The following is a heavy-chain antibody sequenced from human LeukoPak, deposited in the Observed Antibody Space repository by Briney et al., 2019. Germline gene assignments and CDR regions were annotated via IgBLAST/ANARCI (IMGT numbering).Heavy chain of an antibody. CDR3: ARERSGYATDY. J-gene: IGHJ4*02. D-gene: IGHD5-12*01. V-gene: IGHV1-46*01. Sequence: GSVKVSCKASGYTFTSYYMHWVRQAPGQGLEWMGIINPSGGSTSYAQKFQGRVTMTRDTSTSTVYMELSSLRSEDTAVYYCARERSGYATDYWGQGTLVTVSS. CDR2: INPSGGST. CDR1: GYTFTSYY.